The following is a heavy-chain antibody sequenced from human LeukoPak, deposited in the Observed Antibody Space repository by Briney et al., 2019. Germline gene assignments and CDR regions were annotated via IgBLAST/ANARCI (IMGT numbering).Heavy chain of an antibody. J-gene: IGHJ4*02. D-gene: IGHD5-24*01. Sequence: GGSLRLSCAASGFSVSSYAMSWVRQAPGKGLEWVSGISGSGDGTHYADSVKGRFTIFRDNSKNTLYLQMNSLRVEDTAIYYCACRWLQLLFWGQGTLVTVSS. V-gene: IGHV3-23*01. CDR2: ISGSGDGT. CDR3: ACRWLQLLF. CDR1: GFSVSSYA.